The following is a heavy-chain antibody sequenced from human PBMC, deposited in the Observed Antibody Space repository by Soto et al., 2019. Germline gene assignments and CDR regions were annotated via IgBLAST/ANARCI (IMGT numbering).Heavy chain of an antibody. D-gene: IGHD2-2*01. CDR3: VRDPGPRPAAIRGLGWFDP. J-gene: IGHJ5*02. Sequence: GASVKVSCKASGITFTVSAVQWVRQARGQLLEWIGWIVVGSGNTNYAQKFQERVTITRDMSTSTAYMELSSLRDEDTAVYYCVRDPGPRPAAIRGLGWFDPWGQGTLVTVSS. CDR1: GITFTVSA. CDR2: IVVGSGNT. V-gene: IGHV1-58*01.